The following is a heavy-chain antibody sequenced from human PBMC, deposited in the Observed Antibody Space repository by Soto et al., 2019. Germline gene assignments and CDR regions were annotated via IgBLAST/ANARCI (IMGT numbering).Heavy chain of an antibody. CDR3: VKLGCSSTACYGNY. Sequence: PGGSLRLSCAASEFTFSNYAMSWVRQAPGKGLEWVSAISYGGGTTYYADSVKGRFTISRDNSKNTLSLQMNSLRADDTAVYYCVKLGCSSTACYGNYWGQGILVTVSS. CDR2: ISYGGGTT. CDR1: EFTFSNYA. J-gene: IGHJ4*02. D-gene: IGHD2-2*01. V-gene: IGHV3-23*01.